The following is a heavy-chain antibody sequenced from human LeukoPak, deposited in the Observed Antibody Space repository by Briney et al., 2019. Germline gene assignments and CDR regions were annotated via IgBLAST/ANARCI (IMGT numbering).Heavy chain of an antibody. Sequence: PGGSLRLSCAASGFTFSSYGMHWVRQAPGKGLEWVAVIWYDGSNKYYADSVKGRFTISRDNSKNTLYLQMNSLRAEDTAVYYCAKDYSDSSGNDAFDIWGQGTMVTVSS. J-gene: IGHJ3*02. V-gene: IGHV3-33*06. CDR3: AKDYSDSSGNDAFDI. D-gene: IGHD3-22*01. CDR1: GFTFSSYG. CDR2: IWYDGSNK.